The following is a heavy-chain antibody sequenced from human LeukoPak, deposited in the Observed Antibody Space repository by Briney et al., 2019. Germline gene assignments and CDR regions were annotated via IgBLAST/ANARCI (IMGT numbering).Heavy chain of an antibody. CDR1: GGSFSGYY. V-gene: IGHV4-34*01. CDR3: ARAVATVTPYYYYYYYMDV. D-gene: IGHD4-11*01. CDR2: INHTGST. Sequence: SETLSLTCAVYGGSFSGYYWSWIRQPPGKGLEWIGEINHTGSTNYNPSLKSRVTISVDTSKNQFSLKLSSVTAADTAVYYCARAVATVTPYYYYYYYMDVWGKGTTVTVSS. J-gene: IGHJ6*03.